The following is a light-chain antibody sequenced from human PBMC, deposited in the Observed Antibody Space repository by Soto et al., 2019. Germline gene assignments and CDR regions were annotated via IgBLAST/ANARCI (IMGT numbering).Light chain of an antibody. J-gene: IGLJ1*01. CDR1: INDVGGYNN. Sequence: QSALTQPPSASGSPGQSVTISCAGTINDVGGYNNVSWYQQHTGKVPQLMIYQVTKRPSGVPDRFSASKSDTTASLTISGLQAEDEGDYYCMSYAGGNRFVFGTGTKLTGL. CDR3: MSYAGGNRFV. CDR2: QVT. V-gene: IGLV2-8*01.